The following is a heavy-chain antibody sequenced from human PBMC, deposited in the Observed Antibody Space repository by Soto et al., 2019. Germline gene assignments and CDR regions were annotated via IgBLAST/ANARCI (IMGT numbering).Heavy chain of an antibody. CDR3: ARGGSSWSAEYYQH. V-gene: IGHV1-46*01. J-gene: IGHJ1*01. D-gene: IGHD6-13*01. Sequence: ASVKVSCKASGYTFTSYYMHWVRQAPGQGPEWMGIINRCNGNTRYAQKLQGRVTMTTDTSTSTVYMELRSLRLDDTAVYYCARGGSSWSAEYYQHWGQGTLVTVSS. CDR2: INRCNGNT. CDR1: GYTFTSYY.